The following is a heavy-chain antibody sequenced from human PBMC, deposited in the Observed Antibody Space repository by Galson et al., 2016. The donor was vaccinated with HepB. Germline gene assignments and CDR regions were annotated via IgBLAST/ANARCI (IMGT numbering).Heavy chain of an antibody. D-gene: IGHD2-21*01. CDR2: IYSAGNT. CDR3: ARVYLWRFDP. J-gene: IGHJ5*02. Sequence: SLRLSCAASGFTVSGNYMTWVRQAPGKGLEWVSLIYSAGNTYYAKSVKGRFTISRDKSKNMLYLKMNSLKVEDTAVYYWARVYLWRFDPWGQGTLVTVSS. V-gene: IGHV3-53*01. CDR1: GFTVSGNY.